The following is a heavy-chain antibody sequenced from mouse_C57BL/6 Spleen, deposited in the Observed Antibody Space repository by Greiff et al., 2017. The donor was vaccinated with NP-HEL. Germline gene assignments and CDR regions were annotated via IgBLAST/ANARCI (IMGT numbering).Heavy chain of an antibody. Sequence: DVQLQESGPGLVKPSQSLSLTCSVTGYSITSGYYWNWIRQFPGNKLEWMGYISYDGSKNYNPSLKNRISITRDTSKNQFFLKLNSVTTEDTATYYCARDPDSSGYWFAYWGQGTLVTVSA. CDR3: ARDPDSSGYWFAY. D-gene: IGHD3-2*02. J-gene: IGHJ3*01. CDR2: ISYDGSK. CDR1: GYSITSGYY. V-gene: IGHV3-6*01.